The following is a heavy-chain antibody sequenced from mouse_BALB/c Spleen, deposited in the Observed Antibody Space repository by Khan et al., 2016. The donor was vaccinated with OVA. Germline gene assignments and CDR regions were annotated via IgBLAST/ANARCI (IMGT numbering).Heavy chain of an antibody. CDR3: TRDRIDY. CDR2: INPTSGYT. J-gene: IGHJ2*01. CDR1: GYTFTTYW. Sequence: QVQLQQSGAELAKPGASVKMSCKASGYTFTTYWMHWVKQRPGQGLEWIGYINPTSGYTDYNERFKDKATLSAEKYYSTAYMQLSSLTSEDSAVYYCTRDRIDYWGQGTTLTVSS. V-gene: IGHV1-7*01.